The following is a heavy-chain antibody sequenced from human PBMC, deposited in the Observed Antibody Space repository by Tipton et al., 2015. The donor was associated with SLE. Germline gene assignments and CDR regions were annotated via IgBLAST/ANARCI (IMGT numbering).Heavy chain of an antibody. D-gene: IGHD6-13*01. CDR2: INHSGST. Sequence: TLSLTCAVYGGSFSGYYWSWIRQPPGKGVEWIGEINHSGSTNYNPSLKSRVTISVDTSKNQFSLKLSSVTAADTAVYYCARGRVAAVYYYYYYDMDVWGKGTTVTVSS. V-gene: IGHV4-34*01. CDR1: GGSFSGYY. J-gene: IGHJ6*03. CDR3: ARGRVAAVYYYYYYDMDV.